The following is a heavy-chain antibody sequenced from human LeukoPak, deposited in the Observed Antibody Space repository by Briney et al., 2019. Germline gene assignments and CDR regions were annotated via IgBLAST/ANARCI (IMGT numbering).Heavy chain of an antibody. CDR1: GFAFSDHY. Sequence: GSLRLSCAASGFAFSDHYMDWVRQPPGKGLEWIGSINYSGTTYYNPSLKSRVTISVDTSKNQFSLKLSSVTAADTAMYYCARVDILVLPSSNFDFWGRGTLVTVSS. V-gene: IGHV4-38-2*01. CDR2: INYSGTT. J-gene: IGHJ4*02. D-gene: IGHD2-2*03. CDR3: ARVDILVLPSSNFDF.